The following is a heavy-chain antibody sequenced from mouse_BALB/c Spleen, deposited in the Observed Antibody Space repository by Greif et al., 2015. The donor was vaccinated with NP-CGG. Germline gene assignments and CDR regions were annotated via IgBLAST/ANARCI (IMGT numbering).Heavy chain of an antibody. D-gene: IGHD1-1*01. J-gene: IGHJ4*01. CDR3: ARHEYYGSGYAMDY. CDR2: ISSGGGST. Sequence: EVKLVESGGGLVKPGGSLKLSCAASGFAFSSYDMSWVRQTPEKRLEWVAYISSGGGSTYYPDTVKGRFTISRDNAKNTMYLQKSSLKSEDTAMYYCARHEYYGSGYAMDYWGQGTSVTVSS. CDR1: GFAFSSYD. V-gene: IGHV5-12-1*01.